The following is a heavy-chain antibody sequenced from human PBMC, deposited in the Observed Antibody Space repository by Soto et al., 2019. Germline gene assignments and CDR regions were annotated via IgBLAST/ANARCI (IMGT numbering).Heavy chain of an antibody. CDR2: ISGSDGKT. Sequence: GGSLRLSCAASGFSFGSYALSWVRQALGKGLEWVSTISGSDGKTFYADSVKGRFSISRDTSQNTLYLQMNSLRADDTAIYYCARWSYLDYWGQGTRVTVSS. D-gene: IGHD3-3*01. V-gene: IGHV3-23*01. J-gene: IGHJ4*02. CDR1: GFSFGSYA. CDR3: ARWSYLDY.